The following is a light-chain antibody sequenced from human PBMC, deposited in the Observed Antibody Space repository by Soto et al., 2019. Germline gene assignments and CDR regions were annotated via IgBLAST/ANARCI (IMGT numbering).Light chain of an antibody. CDR3: AAWDGSLNGYV. Sequence: QSVLTQPPSASGTPGQRVTISCSGSISNIGSKTVNWYQQLPGTAPKLLIYTNDQRPSGVPDRFSGSKSGTSASLAISGLQSEDEADYYCAAWDGSLNGYVFGPGTKLTVL. V-gene: IGLV1-44*01. CDR1: ISNIGSKT. CDR2: TND. J-gene: IGLJ1*01.